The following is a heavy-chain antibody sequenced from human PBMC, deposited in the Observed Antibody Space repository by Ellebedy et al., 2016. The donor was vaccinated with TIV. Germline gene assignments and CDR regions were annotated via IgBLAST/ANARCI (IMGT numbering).Heavy chain of an antibody. J-gene: IGHJ3*01. CDR1: RDSITTSTYY. D-gene: IGHD2/OR15-2a*01. V-gene: IGHV4-39*01. CDR3: AIQSAPIEAFDL. CDR2: IYHTGST. Sequence: MPSETLSLTCTVSRDSITTSTYYWAWIRQPPGKGLEWIATIYHTGSTYYNPSLKSRVTISLDTSDNQFSLKLNSVTAADTAVYYCAIQSAPIEAFDLWGQGAVVTVSS.